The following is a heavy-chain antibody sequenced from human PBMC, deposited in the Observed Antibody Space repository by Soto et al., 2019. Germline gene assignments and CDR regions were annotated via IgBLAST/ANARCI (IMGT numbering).Heavy chain of an antibody. CDR1: GFTFSSYW. V-gene: IGHV3-7*05. CDR2: IKQDGSEK. J-gene: IGHJ4*02. CDR3: ARLGGYSSSWAYDY. Sequence: GGSLRLSCAASGFTFSSYWMSWVRQAPGKGLEWVANIKQDGSEKYYVDSVKGRFTISRDNAKNSLYLQMNSLRAEDTAVYYCARLGGYSSSWAYDYWGQGTLVTVSS. D-gene: IGHD6-13*01.